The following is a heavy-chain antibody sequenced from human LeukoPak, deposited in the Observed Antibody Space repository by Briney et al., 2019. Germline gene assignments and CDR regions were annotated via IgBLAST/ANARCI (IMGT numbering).Heavy chain of an antibody. CDR2: ISANDDST. CDR1: GFTFSSYA. Sequence: GGSLRLSCAASGFTFSSYAMSCVRQAPGKGLEWVSAISANDDSTYYADSVKGRFTISRDNSKNTLYLQMDSLRAEDSAVYYCAKYYEILTGSLPQAHDYWGQGTLVSVSS. D-gene: IGHD3-9*01. V-gene: IGHV3-23*01. J-gene: IGHJ4*02. CDR3: AKYYEILTGSLPQAHDY.